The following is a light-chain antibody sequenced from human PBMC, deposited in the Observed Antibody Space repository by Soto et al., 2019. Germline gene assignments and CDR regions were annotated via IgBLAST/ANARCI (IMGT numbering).Light chain of an antibody. CDR1: QSVTGSS. V-gene: IGKV3-20*01. J-gene: IGKJ1*01. CDR3: HQYGSSTWT. CDR2: GAA. Sequence: EIVLTQSPDTLSLSPGERATLSCRASQSVTGSSLAWYQQKPGQAPRLLIYGAASRATGIPDRFSGSGSGADLTLTISRLEPEDFAVYYCHQYGSSTWTFGQGTKVDIK.